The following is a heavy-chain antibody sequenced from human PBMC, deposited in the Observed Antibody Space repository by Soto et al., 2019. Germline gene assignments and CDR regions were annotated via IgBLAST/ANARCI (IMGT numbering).Heavy chain of an antibody. CDR2: INDDGSST. D-gene: IGHD1-1*01. CDR3: TRGPRSTSTGTGAF. Sequence: GALRLSCAASGFTFSMYWMHWVRQVPGKGPEWVSRINDDGSSTNYADSVKGRFTISRDNAKNTLYLQMDDLRAEDTAVYYCTRGPRSTSTGTGAFWGQGTLVTVSS. V-gene: IGHV3-74*01. J-gene: IGHJ4*02. CDR1: GFTFSMYW.